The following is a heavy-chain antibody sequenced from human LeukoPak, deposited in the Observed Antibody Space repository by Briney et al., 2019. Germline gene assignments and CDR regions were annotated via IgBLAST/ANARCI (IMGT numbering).Heavy chain of an antibody. CDR1: GFTFSSYW. D-gene: IGHD3/OR15-3a*01. J-gene: IGHJ4*02. Sequence: GGSLRLSCAASGFTFSSYWVHWVRQAPGEGLVWVSRIRGDGNVADYADSVKGRFTISRDNAKNTLFLQMNSLRTEDTALYYCARDQDWVPFDYWGQGTLVTVSS. CDR2: IRGDGNVA. CDR3: ARDQDWVPFDY. V-gene: IGHV3-74*01.